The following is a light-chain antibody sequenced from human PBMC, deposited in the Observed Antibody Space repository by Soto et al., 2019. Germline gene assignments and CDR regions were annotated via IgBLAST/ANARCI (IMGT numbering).Light chain of an antibody. V-gene: IGKV3-20*01. J-gene: IGKJ1*01. CDR3: QQYGSPGT. CDR2: GAS. CDR1: QSVSNNY. Sequence: VLSQSQSPVSLSPGAISTLSCRASQSVSNNYLAWYQQKPGQAPRLLIYGASNRATGIPDRFSGSGSGTDFTLTISRLEPEDFAVYYCQQYGSPGTFGQGTKVDIK.